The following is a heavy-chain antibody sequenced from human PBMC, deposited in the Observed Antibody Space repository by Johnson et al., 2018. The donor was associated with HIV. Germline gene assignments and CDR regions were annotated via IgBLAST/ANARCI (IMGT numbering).Heavy chain of an antibody. CDR1: GFTFSSYG. D-gene: IGHD2-21*01. J-gene: IGHJ3*02. Sequence: QVQLVESGGGVVRPGGSLRLSCAASGFTFSSYGMHWVRQAPGKGLEWVAVIWYDGSNKYYADSVKGRFTISRDNSKNTLFLQMNSLRAEDTAVYYCAKGGCGGDCYSPYLFDIWGQGTMVTVSS. V-gene: IGHV3-33*06. CDR3: AKGGCGGDCYSPYLFDI. CDR2: IWYDGSNK.